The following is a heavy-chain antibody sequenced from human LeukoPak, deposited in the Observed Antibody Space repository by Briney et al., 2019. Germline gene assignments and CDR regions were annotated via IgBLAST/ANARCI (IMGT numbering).Heavy chain of an antibody. CDR3: VKDGLLGSRGWYEVHFDY. D-gene: IGHD6-19*01. J-gene: IGHJ4*02. CDR1: GFTFNDYT. Sequence: GGSLRLSCAASGFTFNDYTMHWVRQRPGKGLEWVSLVTWDGSATSYADSVKGRFTISRDNNKNSLYLQMNSLRSEDSALYYCVKDGLLGSRGWYEVHFDYWGQGARVTVSS. V-gene: IGHV3-43*01. CDR2: VTWDGSAT.